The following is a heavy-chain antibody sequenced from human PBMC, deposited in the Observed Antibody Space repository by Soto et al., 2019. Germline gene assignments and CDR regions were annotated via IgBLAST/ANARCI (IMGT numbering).Heavy chain of an antibody. V-gene: IGHV1-18*01. J-gene: IGHJ3*02. CDR2: ISAYNGNT. CDR3: ARDLRMTIFGVVGGAFEI. D-gene: IGHD3-3*01. CDR1: GYTFTSYG. Sequence: ASVKVSCKASGYTFTSYGISWVRQAPGQGLEWMGWISAYNGNTNYAQKLQGRVTMTTDTSTSTAYMELRSLRSDDTAVYYCARDLRMTIFGVVGGAFEIWGQGTMVTVSS.